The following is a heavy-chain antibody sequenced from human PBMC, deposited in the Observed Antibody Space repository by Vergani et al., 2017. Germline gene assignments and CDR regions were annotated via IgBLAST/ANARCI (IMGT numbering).Heavy chain of an antibody. V-gene: IGHV1-69*01. CDR1: GGTFSSYA. D-gene: IGHD2-2*01. CDR2: IIPIFGTA. J-gene: IGHJ5*02. CDR3: ASGGDIVVVPAAKNWFDP. Sequence: QVQLVQSGAEVKKPGSSVKVSCKASGGTFSSYAISWVRQAPGQGLEWMGGIIPIFGTANYAQKFQGRVTITADESTSTAYMERSSLRSEDTAVYYCASGGDIVVVPAAKNWFDPWGQGTLVTVSS.